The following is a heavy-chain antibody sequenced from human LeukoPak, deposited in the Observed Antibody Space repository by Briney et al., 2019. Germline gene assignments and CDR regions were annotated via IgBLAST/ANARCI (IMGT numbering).Heavy chain of an antibody. CDR3: ARDYHSSGWWSGFDY. V-gene: IGHV3-53*01. CDR2: IYSGGST. J-gene: IGHJ4*02. CDR1: FTVSNIY. D-gene: IGHD6-19*01. Sequence: GGSLRLSCAASFTVSNIYISWVRQAPGKGLEWVSVIYSGGSTYYADSVKGRFTISRDNSKNMLYLQMNSLRAEDTAVYYCARDYHSSGWWSGFDYWGQGTLVTVSS.